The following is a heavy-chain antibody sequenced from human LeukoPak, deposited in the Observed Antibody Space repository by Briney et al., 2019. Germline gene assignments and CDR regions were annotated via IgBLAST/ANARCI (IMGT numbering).Heavy chain of an antibody. CDR1: GGSISSGGYY. Sequence: SETLSLTCTVSGGSISSGGYYWSWIRQHPGKGLEWIGYIYYSGSTYYNPSLKSRVTISVDTSKNQFSLKLSSVTAADTAVYYCARDARNDGERGNWSDPWGQGTLVTVSS. CDR3: ARDARNDGERGNWSDP. CDR2: IYYSGST. V-gene: IGHV4-31*03. J-gene: IGHJ5*02. D-gene: IGHD1-1*01.